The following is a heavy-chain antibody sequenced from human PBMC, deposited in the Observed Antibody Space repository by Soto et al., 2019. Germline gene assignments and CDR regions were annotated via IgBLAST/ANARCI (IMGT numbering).Heavy chain of an antibody. D-gene: IGHD2-2*02. Sequence: EVQLVESGGGLVKPGGSLRLSCAASGFTFSSYSMNWVRQAPGKGLEWVSSISSSSSYIYYADSVKGRFTISRDNAKNSLYLQMNSLRAEDTAVYYCARDLGYCSSTSCYTYYGTDVWGQGTTVTVSS. CDR3: ARDLGYCSSTSCYTYYGTDV. J-gene: IGHJ6*02. CDR1: GFTFSSYS. CDR2: ISSSSSYI. V-gene: IGHV3-21*01.